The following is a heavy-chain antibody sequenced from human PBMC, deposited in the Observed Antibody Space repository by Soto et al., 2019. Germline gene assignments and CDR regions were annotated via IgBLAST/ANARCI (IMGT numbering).Heavy chain of an antibody. D-gene: IGHD3-3*01. J-gene: IGHJ4*02. CDR1: GYTFTGYY. CDR2: INPNSGGT. V-gene: IGHV1-2*02. CDR3: ARDLGVVWLSDY. Sequence: ASVKVSCKASGYTFTGYYMHWVRQAPGQGLEWMGWINPNSGGTNYAQKFQGRVTMTRDTSISTAYMELSRLRSDDTAVYYCARDLGVVWLSDYWGQGTLVTVSS.